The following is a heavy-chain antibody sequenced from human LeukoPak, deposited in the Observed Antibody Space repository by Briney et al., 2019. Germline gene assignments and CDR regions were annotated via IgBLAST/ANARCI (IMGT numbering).Heavy chain of an antibody. D-gene: IGHD4-17*01. V-gene: IGHV3-48*02. Sequence: GGSLRLSCAASGFTFSSYSMNWARQAPGKGLEWVSYISSSSSTIYYADSVKGRFTISRDNAKNSLYLQMNSLRDEDTAVYYCARDSISDYGDFMAFDIWGQGTMVTVSS. CDR3: ARDSISDYGDFMAFDI. CDR2: ISSSSSTI. J-gene: IGHJ3*02. CDR1: GFTFSSYS.